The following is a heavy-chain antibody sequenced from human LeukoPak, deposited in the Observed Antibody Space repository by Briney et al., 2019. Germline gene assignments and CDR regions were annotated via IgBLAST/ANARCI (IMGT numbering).Heavy chain of an antibody. Sequence: ASVKVSCKASGGTFNSYTITRVRQAPGQGLEWMGRIIPIFDTANYAQMFQGRVTITADKSTATAYMELSSLTSEDTAVYYCARRDWNDENDAFDIWGQGTMVTVSS. V-gene: IGHV1-69*08. CDR3: ARRDWNDENDAFDI. J-gene: IGHJ3*02. D-gene: IGHD1-1*01. CDR1: GGTFNSYT. CDR2: IIPIFDTA.